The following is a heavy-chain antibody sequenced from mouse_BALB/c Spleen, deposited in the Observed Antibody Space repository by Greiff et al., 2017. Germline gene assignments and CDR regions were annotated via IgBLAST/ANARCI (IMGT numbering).Heavy chain of an antibody. D-gene: IGHD1-1*01. CDR2: ISSGGST. CDR1: GFTFSSYA. Sequence: EVQVVESGGGLVKPGGSLKLSCAASGFTFSSYAMSWVRQTPEKRLEWVASISSGGSTYYPDSVKGRFTIPRDNARNILYLQMSSLRSEDTAMYYCARGGGNLLLTFDYWGQGTTLTVSS. V-gene: IGHV5-6-5*01. J-gene: IGHJ2*01. CDR3: ARGGGNLLLTFDY.